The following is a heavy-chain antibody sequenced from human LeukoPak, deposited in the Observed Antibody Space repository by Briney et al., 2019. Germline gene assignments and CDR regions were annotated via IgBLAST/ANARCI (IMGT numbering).Heavy chain of an antibody. V-gene: IGHV1-69*05. Sequence: ASVKVSCKASGGTFSSYAISWVRQAPGQGLEWMGGIIPIFGTANYAQKFQGRVTITTDESTSTAYMELSSLRSEDTAVYYCARVGRTRAYSSSRKNYYYYYYMDVWGKGTTVTVSS. CDR1: GGTFSSYA. CDR3: ARVGRTRAYSSSRKNYYYYYYMDV. D-gene: IGHD6-6*01. J-gene: IGHJ6*03. CDR2: IIPIFGTA.